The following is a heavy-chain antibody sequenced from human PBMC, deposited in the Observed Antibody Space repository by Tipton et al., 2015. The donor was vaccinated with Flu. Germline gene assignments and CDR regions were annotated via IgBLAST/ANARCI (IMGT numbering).Heavy chain of an antibody. J-gene: IGHJ4*02. Sequence: GLVKPSETLSLTCTVSGDSISSYYWSWIRLPAGKGLEWIGRIYTSGSTNYNASLKSRVTMSVDTSKNQFSLKLSSVTVADTAVYYCARDYLLGDLSFFDNWGQGTLVTVSS. CDR2: IYTSGST. CDR1: GDSISSYY. D-gene: IGHD3-16*02. CDR3: ARDYLLGDLSFFDN. V-gene: IGHV4-4*07.